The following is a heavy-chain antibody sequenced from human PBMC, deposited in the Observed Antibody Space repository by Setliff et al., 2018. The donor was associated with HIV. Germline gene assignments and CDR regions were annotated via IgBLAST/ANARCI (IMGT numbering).Heavy chain of an antibody. J-gene: IGHJ3*01. Sequence: SVKVSCKASGDTFSSYTLSWVRQAPGQSLEWMGRIIPTLNVANDAPKFQGRVTITADKSTSTVYMELSSLTSEDTATYYCARDRGPNNSFWRGTKKTHAFDLWGQGTMVTVSS. D-gene: IGHD3-3*01. CDR2: IIPTLNVA. CDR3: ARDRGPNNSFWRGTKKTHAFDL. V-gene: IGHV1-69*04. CDR1: GDTFSSYT.